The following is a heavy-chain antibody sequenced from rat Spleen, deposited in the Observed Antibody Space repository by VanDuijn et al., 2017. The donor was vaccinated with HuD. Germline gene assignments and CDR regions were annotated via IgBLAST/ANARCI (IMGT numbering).Heavy chain of an antibody. D-gene: IGHD4-3*01. V-gene: IGHV2-6*01. CDR2: ISSGGST. CDR1: GFSLTSYT. CDR3: ARSGRD. Sequence: QVQLKESGPGLVQPSQTLSLTCTVSGFSLTSYTVSRVRQPPGKGLEWIAAISSGGSTYYNSALKSRLSISRDTSKSQVFLKMNSLQTEDTAMYFCARSGRDWGQGVMVTVSS. J-gene: IGHJ2*01.